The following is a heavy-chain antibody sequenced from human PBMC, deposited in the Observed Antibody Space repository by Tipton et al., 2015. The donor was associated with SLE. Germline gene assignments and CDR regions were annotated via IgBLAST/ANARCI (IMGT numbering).Heavy chain of an antibody. J-gene: IGHJ4*02. Sequence: SLRLSCAASGFTFSSYSMNWVRQAPGKGLEWAGFIRSKAYGGTTEYAASVKGRFTISRDDSKSIAYLQMNSLKTEDTAVYYCTRGLSDLIVGATHFDYWGQGTLVTVSS. CDR1: GFTFSSYS. V-gene: IGHV3-49*04. CDR3: TRGLSDLIVGATHFDY. CDR2: IRSKAYGGTT. D-gene: IGHD1-26*01.